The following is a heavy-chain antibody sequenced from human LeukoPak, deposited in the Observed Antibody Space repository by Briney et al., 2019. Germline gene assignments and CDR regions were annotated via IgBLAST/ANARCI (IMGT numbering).Heavy chain of an antibody. CDR1: GGSISSSDFY. Sequence: PSETLSLTCTVSGGSISSSDFYWGWIRQPPGKGLEWIGSISYSGNTYYNPSLKSRVTISVDTSKNQFSLKLSSVTAADTAVYYCARSLRGYRFATDYWGQGTLVTVSS. V-gene: IGHV4-39*01. CDR2: ISYSGNT. CDR3: ARSLRGYRFATDY. J-gene: IGHJ4*02. D-gene: IGHD5-18*01.